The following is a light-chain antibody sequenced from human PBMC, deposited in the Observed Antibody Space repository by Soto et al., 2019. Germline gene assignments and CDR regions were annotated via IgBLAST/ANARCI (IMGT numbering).Light chain of an antibody. CDR3: QQSYSTPGYT. V-gene: IGKV1-39*01. J-gene: IGKJ2*01. CDR2: AAS. CDR1: QSISSY. Sequence: DIQMTQSPSSLSASVGDRVTITCRASQSISSYLNWYQQKPGKAPKLLIYAASSLKSGVPSRFSGSGSGTDFTLTISSLQPEDFVTYYCQQSYSTPGYTFGQGTKLEIK.